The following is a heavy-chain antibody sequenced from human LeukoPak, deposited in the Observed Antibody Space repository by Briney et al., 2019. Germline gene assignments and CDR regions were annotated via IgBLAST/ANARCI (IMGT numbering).Heavy chain of an antibody. CDR2: ISWNSGSI. Sequence: PPGRSLRLSCAASGFTFDDYAMHWVRQAPGKGLEWVSGISWNSGSIGYADSVKGRFTISRDNAKNSLSLQMNSLRPEDMALYYCAKDMGEGYCRGGGCFTFDYWGQGTLVTVSS. J-gene: IGHJ4*02. CDR1: GFTFDDYA. V-gene: IGHV3-9*03. CDR3: AKDMGEGYCRGGGCFTFDY. D-gene: IGHD2-15*01.